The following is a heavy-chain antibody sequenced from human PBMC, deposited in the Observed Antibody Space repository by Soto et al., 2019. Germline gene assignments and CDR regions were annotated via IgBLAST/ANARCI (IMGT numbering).Heavy chain of an antibody. D-gene: IGHD2-15*01. V-gene: IGHV4-61*01. Sequence: PSETLSLTCAVYGGFVSSGSYYWSWIRQPPGKGLEWIGEMSHSGGTHFNPSLKSRVTISVDTSKNQFSLKMSSVTAADTALYYCASGNVVVAAPPDAIDIWGQGTMVTVS. J-gene: IGHJ3*02. CDR1: GGFVSSGSYY. CDR2: MSHSGGT. CDR3: ASGNVVVAAPPDAIDI.